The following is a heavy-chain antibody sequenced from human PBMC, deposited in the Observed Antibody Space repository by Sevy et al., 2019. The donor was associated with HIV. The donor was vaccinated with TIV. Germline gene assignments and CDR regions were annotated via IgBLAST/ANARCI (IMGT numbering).Heavy chain of an antibody. CDR2: IWYDGSNK. J-gene: IGHJ4*01. CDR3: ARAGIAVAGIGYYFDY. Sequence: GGSLRLSCAASGFSFSGYGMHWVRQVPGKGLEWVAIIWYDGSNKDYVDSVKGRFTISRDNSKNTLYLQMNSLRAGDTAVYYCARAGIAVAGIGYYFDYWGHGTLATVSS. CDR1: GFSFSGYG. D-gene: IGHD6-19*01. V-gene: IGHV3-33*01.